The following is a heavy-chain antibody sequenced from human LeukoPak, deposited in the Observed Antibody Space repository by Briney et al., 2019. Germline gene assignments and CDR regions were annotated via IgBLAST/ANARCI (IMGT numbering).Heavy chain of an antibody. CDR1: GYTFTSYG. CDR3: VRDNDCVPAY. Sequence: ASVRVSCKASGYTFTSYGISWVRQAPGQGLEWMAWISTSNGNTNFAQKFQGRVTMTTDTSTSTAYMELRSLRSDDTAVYYCVRDNDCVPAYWGQGTLVIVSS. V-gene: IGHV1-18*01. D-gene: IGHD1-1*01. CDR2: ISTSNGNT. J-gene: IGHJ4*02.